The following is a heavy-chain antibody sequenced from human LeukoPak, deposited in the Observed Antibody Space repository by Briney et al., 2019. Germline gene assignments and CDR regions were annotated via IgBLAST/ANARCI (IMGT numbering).Heavy chain of an antibody. J-gene: IGHJ6*02. CDR2: IYYSGST. Sequence: SETLSPTCTVSGGSISSGDYYWSWLRQPPGKGLEWFGYIYYSGSTYCNPSLKSRVTISVDTAKNQFSLKLSSVTAADTAVYYCARDIVVVTANTYSYYYGMEVWGQGTTVTVSS. CDR1: GGSISSGDYY. D-gene: IGHD2-21*02. V-gene: IGHV4-30-4*01. CDR3: ARDIVVVTANTYSYYYGMEV.